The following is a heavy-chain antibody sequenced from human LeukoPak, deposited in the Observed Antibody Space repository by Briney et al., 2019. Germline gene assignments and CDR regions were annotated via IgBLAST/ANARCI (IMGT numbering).Heavy chain of an antibody. J-gene: IGHJ6*03. CDR3: ASEDGDSFGNYYYYMDV. CDR1: GFTFSSYT. Sequence: GGSLRLSCVASGFTFSSYTMNWVRQAPGKGLEWVSSISSSSSFIYYADSLKGRFTITRDNAKNSLYLQMNSLRAEDTAVYYCASEDGDSFGNYYYYMDVWGKGIMVTVSS. CDR2: ISSSSSFI. V-gene: IGHV3-21*01. D-gene: IGHD5-18*01.